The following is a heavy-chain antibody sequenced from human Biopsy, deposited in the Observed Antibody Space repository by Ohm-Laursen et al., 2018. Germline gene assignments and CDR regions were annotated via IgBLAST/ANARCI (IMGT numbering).Heavy chain of an antibody. J-gene: IGHJ4*02. Sequence: GTLSLTCAVYSGSFSSNYWTRIRQPPGKGLEWIGEITHSGYTNYNPSLKSRVTVSVDTSKNQFSLKLSSVTAADTAVYYCASRLYGPNPIDYWGQGTLVTVSS. D-gene: IGHD2-8*01. V-gene: IGHV4-34*01. CDR3: ASRLYGPNPIDY. CDR1: SGSFSSNY. CDR2: ITHSGYT.